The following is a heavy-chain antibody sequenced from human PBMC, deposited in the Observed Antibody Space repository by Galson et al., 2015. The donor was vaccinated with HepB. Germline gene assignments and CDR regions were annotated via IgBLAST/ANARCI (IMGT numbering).Heavy chain of an antibody. CDR1: GFTFSSYW. D-gene: IGHD1-1*01. J-gene: IGHJ3*02. CDR3: ARAQVRTSAFDI. Sequence: SLRLSCAASGFTFSSYWMHWVRQAPGKGLVWVSRINSDGSSTSYADSVKGRFTISRDNAKNTLYLQMNSLRAEDTAVYYCARAQVRTSAFDIWGQGTMVTVSS. CDR2: INSDGSST. V-gene: IGHV3-74*01.